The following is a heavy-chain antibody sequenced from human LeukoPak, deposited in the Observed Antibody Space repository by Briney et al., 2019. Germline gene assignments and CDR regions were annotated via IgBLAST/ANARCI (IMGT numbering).Heavy chain of an antibody. CDR1: GFTFSSYA. CDR2: ISGSGGST. J-gene: IGHJ4*02. CDR3: AKTRSRIAVVGTSYYFDY. Sequence: GGSLRLSCAASGFTFSSYAMSWVRQAPGKGLEWVSAISGSGGSTYYADSVKGRFTISRDNAKNTLYLQMNSLRAEDSAVYYCAKTRSRIAVVGTSYYFDYWGQGTLVTVSP. V-gene: IGHV3-23*01. D-gene: IGHD6-19*01.